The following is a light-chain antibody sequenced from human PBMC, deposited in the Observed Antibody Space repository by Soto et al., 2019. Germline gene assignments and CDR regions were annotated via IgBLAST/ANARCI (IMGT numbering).Light chain of an antibody. Sequence: QSALTQPASVSGSPGQSITISCTGTSSDVGDYNYVYWYQQHPGKAPKLMIYEVSNRPSGVSNRFSGSKSGNTASLTISGLQAEDEAYYYCHSYTSSSTLMVFGGGTKLTVL. CDR1: SSDVGDYNY. CDR2: EVS. CDR3: HSYTSSSTLMV. V-gene: IGLV2-14*01. J-gene: IGLJ2*01.